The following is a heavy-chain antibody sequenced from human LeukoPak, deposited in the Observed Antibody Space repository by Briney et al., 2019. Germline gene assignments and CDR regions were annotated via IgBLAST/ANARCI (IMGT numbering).Heavy chain of an antibody. CDR2: ISPDSNYK. D-gene: IGHD5-12*01. CDR1: GFTFSTYS. CDR3: VRGGYRGFDYEY. J-gene: IGHJ4*02. Sequence: GSLRLSCAASGFTFSTYSMNWLRLAPGKGLEWVSSISPDSNYKYYVDSVKGRFTISRDNAKSSLYLQMNSLRAEDTAVYYCVRGGYRGFDYEYWGQGTLVTASS. V-gene: IGHV3-21*01.